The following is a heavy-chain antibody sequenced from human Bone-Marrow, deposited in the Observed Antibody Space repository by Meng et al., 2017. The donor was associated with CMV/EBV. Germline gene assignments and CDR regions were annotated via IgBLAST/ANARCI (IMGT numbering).Heavy chain of an antibody. J-gene: IGHJ4*02. D-gene: IGHD5-12*01. CDR3: ARDLIVATPDC. V-gene: IGHV4-39*07. CDR2: IYYSGST. Sequence: GSLRLSCTVSGGSISSSSYYWGWIRQPPGKGLEWIGSIYYSGSTYYNPSLKSRVTISVDTSKNQFSLKLSSVTAADTAVYYCARDLIVATPDCWGQGTLVTSPQ. CDR1: GGSISSSSYY.